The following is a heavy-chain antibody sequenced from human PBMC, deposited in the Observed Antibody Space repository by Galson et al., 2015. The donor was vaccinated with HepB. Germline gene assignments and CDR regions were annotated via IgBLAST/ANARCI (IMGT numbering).Heavy chain of an antibody. CDR2: IDWDDDK. Sequence: PALVKPTQTLTLTCTFSGFSLSTRGMCVSWIRQPPGKALEWLALIDWDDDKYYSTSLKTRLTISKDTSKNQVVLTMTNMDPVDTATYYCARIKLNYDSSGYGANYGMDVWGQGTTVTVSS. V-gene: IGHV2-70*01. J-gene: IGHJ6*02. CDR1: GFSLSTRGMC. D-gene: IGHD3-22*01. CDR3: ARIKLNYDSSGYGANYGMDV.